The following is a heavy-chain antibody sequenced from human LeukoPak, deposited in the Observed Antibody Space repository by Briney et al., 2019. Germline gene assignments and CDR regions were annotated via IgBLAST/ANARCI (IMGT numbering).Heavy chain of an antibody. CDR3: AKDRLAAFGGQGYWFDP. CDR1: GFTFSDYW. CDR2: IKQDGSQR. V-gene: IGHV3-7*03. J-gene: IGHJ5*02. Sequence: GGSLRLSCTASGFTFSDYWMTWVRQAPGKGPEWVANIKQDGSQRYYVDSVRGRFTISRDNAKNSLYLQMNSLRAEDTAFYYCAKDRLAAFGGQGYWFDPWGQGTLVTVSS. D-gene: IGHD3-3*01.